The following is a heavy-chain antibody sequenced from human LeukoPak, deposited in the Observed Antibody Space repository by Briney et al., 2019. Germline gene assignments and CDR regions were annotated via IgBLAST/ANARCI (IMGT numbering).Heavy chain of an antibody. CDR2: TNPSGGST. CDR3: ARDPGSEVGENWFDP. D-gene: IGHD3-10*01. J-gene: IGHJ5*02. V-gene: IGHV1-46*01. Sequence: ASVKVSCKASGYTFTSYYMHWVRQAPGQGLEWMGITNPSGGSTSYAQKFQGRVTMTRDTSTSTVYMELSSLRSEDTAVYYCARDPGSEVGENWFDPWGQGTLVTVSS. CDR1: GYTFTSYY.